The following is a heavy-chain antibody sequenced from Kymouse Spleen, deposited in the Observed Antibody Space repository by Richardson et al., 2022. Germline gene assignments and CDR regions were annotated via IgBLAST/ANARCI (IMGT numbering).Heavy chain of an antibody. CDR2: ISSSSSTI. CDR1: GFTFSSYS. D-gene: IGHD1-20*01. J-gene: IGHJ6*02. Sequence: EVQLVESGGGLVQPGGSLRLSCAASGFTFSSYSMNWVRQAPGKGLEWVSYISSSSSTIYYADSVKGRFTISRDNAKNSLYLQMNSLRDEDTAVYYCARDNWNDYYYGMDVWGQGTTVTVSS. V-gene: IGHV3-48*02. CDR3: ARDNWNDYYYGMDV.